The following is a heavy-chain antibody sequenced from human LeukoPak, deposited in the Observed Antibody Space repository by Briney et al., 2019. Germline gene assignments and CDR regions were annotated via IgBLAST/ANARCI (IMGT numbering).Heavy chain of an antibody. CDR2: IRFDGTNK. CDR1: GFTFSNYG. J-gene: IGHJ4*02. CDR3: AGPSSSGVGY. D-gene: IGHD3-10*01. Sequence: GGSLRLSCAASGFTFSNYGMHWVRQAPGKGLEWVAFIRFDGTNKYYADSVKGQLTISRDNSKNTLYLQMNSLRAEDTAVYYCAGPSSSGVGYWGQGTLVTVSS. V-gene: IGHV3-30*02.